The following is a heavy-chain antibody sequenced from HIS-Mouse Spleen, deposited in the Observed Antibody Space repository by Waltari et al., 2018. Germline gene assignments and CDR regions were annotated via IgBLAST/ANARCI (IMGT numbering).Heavy chain of an antibody. J-gene: IGHJ4*02. V-gene: IGHV1-2*02. CDR3: ARDQLGGFDY. D-gene: IGHD7-27*01. CDR1: GYTFSGYY. Sequence: QVQLVQAGAEVKKPGASVKVSCKASGYTFSGYYIPRVRQAPGQGLEWMGWINPNSGGTNYAQKFQGRVTMTRDTSISTAYMELSRLRSDDTAVYYCARDQLGGFDYWGQGTLVTVSS. CDR2: INPNSGGT.